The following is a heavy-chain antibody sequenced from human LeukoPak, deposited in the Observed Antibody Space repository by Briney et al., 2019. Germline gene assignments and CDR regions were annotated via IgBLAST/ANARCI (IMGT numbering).Heavy chain of an antibody. D-gene: IGHD5-18*01. CDR2: IKQDGSEK. CDR1: GFTVSSNY. Sequence: GGSLRLSCAASGFTVSSNYMSWVRQAPGKGLEWVANIKQDGSEKYYVDSVKGRFTISRDNAKNSLYLQMNSLRSEDTAVYFCARWIQLWSTLYDWGQGTLVTVSS. J-gene: IGHJ4*02. CDR3: ARWIQLWSTLYD. V-gene: IGHV3-7*01.